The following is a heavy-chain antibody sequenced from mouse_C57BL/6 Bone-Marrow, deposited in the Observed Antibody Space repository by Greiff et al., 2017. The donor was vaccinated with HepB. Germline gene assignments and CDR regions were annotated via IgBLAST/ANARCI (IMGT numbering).Heavy chain of an antibody. D-gene: IGHD2-5*01. J-gene: IGHJ3*01. CDR2: INPYNGGT. CDR1: GYTFTDYY. CDR3: ARPYSNWFAY. V-gene: IGHV1-19*01. Sequence: DVKLVESGPVLVKPGASVKMSCKASGYTFTDYYMNWVKQSHGKSLEWIGVINPYNGGTSYNQKFKGKATLTVDKSSSTAYMELNSLTSEDSAVYYCARPYSNWFAYWGQGTLVTVSA.